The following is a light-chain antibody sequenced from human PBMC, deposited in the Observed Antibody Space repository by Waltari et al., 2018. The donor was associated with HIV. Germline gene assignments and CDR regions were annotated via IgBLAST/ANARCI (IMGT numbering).Light chain of an antibody. J-gene: IGLJ1*01. CDR2: AVN. V-gene: IGLV2-8*01. CDR3: SSFSDNNRIV. Sequence: QSALTQPPSASGSPGQSVAISCTGTSSDVGGYNSVSWHQQHPGKAPKLLIYAVNTRPSGVPDRFSGSKSGNTASLTVSGLQVDDEADYYCSSFSDNNRIVFGTGTRVTVL. CDR1: SSDVGGYNS.